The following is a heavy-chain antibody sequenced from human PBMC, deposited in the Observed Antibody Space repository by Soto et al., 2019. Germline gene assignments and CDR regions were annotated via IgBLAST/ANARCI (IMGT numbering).Heavy chain of an antibody. Sequence: SETLSLTCTVSGGSISSYYWSWIRQAPGVGLEWIAYVYYSGYTHYNPSLKSRVTISVDTSKNQLSLKLTSVTAADTAVYYCARWLRPYYFDYWGQGTLVTVSS. CDR1: GGSISSYY. CDR2: VYYSGYT. V-gene: IGHV4-59*01. CDR3: ARWLRPYYFDY. J-gene: IGHJ4*02. D-gene: IGHD5-12*01.